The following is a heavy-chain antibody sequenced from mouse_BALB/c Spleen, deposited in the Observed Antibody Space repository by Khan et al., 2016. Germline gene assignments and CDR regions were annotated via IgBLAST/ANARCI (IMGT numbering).Heavy chain of an antibody. Sequence: EVKLEESGGGLVQPGGSMKLSCVASGFTFSNYWMNWVRQSPEKGLEWVAEIRLKSNNYATHYAESVKGRFTISRDDSKSSVYLQMNNLRAEDTGIYYCTRVYSSYPWFAYWGQGTLVTVSA. D-gene: IGHD1-1*01. V-gene: IGHV6-6*02. CDR2: IRLKSNNYAT. J-gene: IGHJ3*01. CDR1: GFTFSNYW. CDR3: TRVYSSYPWFAY.